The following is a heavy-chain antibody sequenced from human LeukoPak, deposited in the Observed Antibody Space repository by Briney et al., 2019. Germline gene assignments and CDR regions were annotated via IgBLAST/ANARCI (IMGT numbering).Heavy chain of an antibody. J-gene: IGHJ4*02. Sequence: GGSLRLSCAASGFTFSSYSMNWVRQAPGKGLEWVATMTSSNTIYYADSVKGRFTISRDNAKNTLYLQMNSLRVEDTAVYYCAGDRMALGDYWGQGTLVTVSS. CDR2: MTSSNTI. CDR3: AGDRMALGDY. D-gene: IGHD7-27*01. CDR1: GFTFSSYS. V-gene: IGHV3-69-1*01.